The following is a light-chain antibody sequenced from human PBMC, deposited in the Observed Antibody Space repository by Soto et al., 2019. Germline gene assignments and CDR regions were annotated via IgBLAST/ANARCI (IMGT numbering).Light chain of an antibody. V-gene: IGKV1-5*01. Sequence: QMTQSPSTLSASVGDRVTITCRASHSISTWLAWFQQKPGKAPRLLIYDASSLEDGVPSRFSGGGSGTEFTLTISSLQPDDFATHYCQQYNTYSPATFGQGTKVEVK. J-gene: IGKJ1*01. CDR1: HSISTW. CDR3: QQYNTYSPAT. CDR2: DAS.